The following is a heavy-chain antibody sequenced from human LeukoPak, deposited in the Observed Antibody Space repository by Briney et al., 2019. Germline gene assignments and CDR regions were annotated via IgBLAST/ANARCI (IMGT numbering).Heavy chain of an antibody. Sequence: ASVKVSCKASGYTFTSYAISWVRQAPGQGLEWMGWISVYTGNTNYAQKLQGRVTMTRNTSISTAYMELSSLRSEDTAVYYCARGNGLRLSGWGQGTLVTVSS. V-gene: IGHV1-18*01. CDR2: ISVYTGNT. CDR1: GYTFTSYA. CDR3: ARGNGLRLSG. D-gene: IGHD5-12*01. J-gene: IGHJ4*02.